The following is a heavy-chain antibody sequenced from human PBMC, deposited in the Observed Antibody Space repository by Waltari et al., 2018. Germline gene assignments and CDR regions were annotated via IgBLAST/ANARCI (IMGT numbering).Heavy chain of an antibody. CDR1: GGSISSYY. CDR2: IYYSGST. V-gene: IGHV4-59*01. Sequence: QVQLQESGPGLVKPSETLSLTCTVSGGSISSYYWSWIRQPPGKGLEWIGYIYYSGSTNYNPSLKSRVTISVDTSKNQFSLKLSSVTAADTAVYYCARDVAAAGRRGFDYWGQGTLVTVSS. D-gene: IGHD6-13*01. J-gene: IGHJ4*02. CDR3: ARDVAAAGRRGFDY.